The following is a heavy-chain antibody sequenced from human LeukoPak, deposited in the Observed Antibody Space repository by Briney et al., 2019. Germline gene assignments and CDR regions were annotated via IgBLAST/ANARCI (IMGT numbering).Heavy chain of an antibody. D-gene: IGHD5-18*01. CDR3: ARDQPEDVDTAMIRYYYGMDV. CDR1: GGTFSSYA. J-gene: IGHJ6*02. Sequence: SVKVSCKASGGTFSSYAISWVRQAPGQGLEWMGGIIPIFGTANYAQKFQGRVTITADESTSTAYMEPSSLRSEDTAVYYCARDQPEDVDTAMIRYYYGMDVWGQGTTVTVSS. V-gene: IGHV1-69*13. CDR2: IIPIFGTA.